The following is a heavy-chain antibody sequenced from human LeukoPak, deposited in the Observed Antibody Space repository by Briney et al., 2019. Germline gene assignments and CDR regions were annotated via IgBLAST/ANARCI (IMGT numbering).Heavy chain of an antibody. D-gene: IGHD6-13*01. CDR1: GFTFVNFA. V-gene: IGHV3-23*01. CDR2: IGSDSGGI. Sequence: GGSLRLSCAASGFTFVNFAMVWVRQAPGKGLQWVSAIGSDSGGIVYADSVKDRFTISRDNAKNSLYLQMNSLRAEDTAVYYCAKDLGAAGSGDYWGQGTLVTVSS. J-gene: IGHJ4*02. CDR3: AKDLGAAGSGDY.